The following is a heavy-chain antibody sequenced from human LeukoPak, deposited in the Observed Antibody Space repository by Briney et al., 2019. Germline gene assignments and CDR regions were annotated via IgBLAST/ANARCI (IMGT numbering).Heavy chain of an antibody. CDR2: IWYDGSNK. V-gene: IGHV3-33*01. Sequence: HPGRSLRLSCAASGFTFSSYGMHWVRQAPGKGLEWVAVIWYDGSNKYYADSVKGRFTVSRDNSENTLDLQMNSLRAEDTAVYHCAREYYDNSGGEDAFDIWGPGTMVTVSS. D-gene: IGHD3-22*01. CDR3: AREYYDNSGGEDAFDI. J-gene: IGHJ3*02. CDR1: GFTFSSYG.